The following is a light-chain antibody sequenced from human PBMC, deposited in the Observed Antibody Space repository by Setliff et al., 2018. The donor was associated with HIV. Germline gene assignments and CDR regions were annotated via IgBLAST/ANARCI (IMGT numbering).Light chain of an antibody. V-gene: IGLV2-14*01. CDR1: NSDIGSYNF. CDR3: SSYTNITTRV. CDR2: EVS. J-gene: IGLJ1*01. Sequence: SALTQPASVSGSPGQSITTSCTGSNSDIGSYNFVSWYQHHPGKAPKLMIYEVSNRPSGVSSRFSASKSGNTASLTISGLQTEDEADYYCSSYTNITTRVFGTGTRSPS.